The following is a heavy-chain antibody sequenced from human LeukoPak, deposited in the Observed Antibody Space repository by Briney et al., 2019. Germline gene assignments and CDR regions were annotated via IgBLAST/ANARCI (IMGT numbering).Heavy chain of an antibody. J-gene: IGHJ5*02. CDR2: ISAYNGNT. CDR1: GYTFSSYG. CDR3: ARVLTMVRGAFNWFDP. V-gene: IGHV1-18*01. Sequence: GASVKVSFKASGYTFSSYGISWVRQAPGQGLEWMGWISAYNGNTNYAQKLRGRVTMTTDTSTSTAYMELRSLRSDDTAVYYCARVLTMVRGAFNWFDPWGQGTLVTVSS. D-gene: IGHD3-10*01.